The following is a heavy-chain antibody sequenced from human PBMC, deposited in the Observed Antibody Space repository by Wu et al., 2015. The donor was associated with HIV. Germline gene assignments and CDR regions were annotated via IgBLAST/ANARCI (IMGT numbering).Heavy chain of an antibody. J-gene: IGHJ5*02. CDR3: ARDRIMDNWFDP. CDR2: INPVFGTA. V-gene: IGHV1-46*01. Sequence: QVQLVQSGAEVKKPGASVKVSCKASGYTFTSYYMHWVRQAPGQGLEWMGGINPVFGTADYAQKFRGRVTITADASTSTAYMALSGLTSEDTAMYYCARDRIMDNWFDPWGLGTLVIVSS. CDR1: GYTFTSYY.